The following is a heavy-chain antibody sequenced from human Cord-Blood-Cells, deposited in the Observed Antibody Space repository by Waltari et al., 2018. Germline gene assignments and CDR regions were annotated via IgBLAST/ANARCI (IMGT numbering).Heavy chain of an antibody. Sequence: QVQLQQWGAGLLKPSETLSLTCAVYGGSFSGYYWSWIRQPPGTGLEWIGEINHSGSTNYNPALKSRVTISVDTSKNQFSLKLSSVTAADTAVYYCARVGRYSSGWYTGGSDYWGQGTLVTVSS. D-gene: IGHD6-19*01. V-gene: IGHV4-34*01. CDR2: INHSGST. J-gene: IGHJ4*02. CDR1: GGSFSGYY. CDR3: ARVGRYSSGWYTGGSDY.